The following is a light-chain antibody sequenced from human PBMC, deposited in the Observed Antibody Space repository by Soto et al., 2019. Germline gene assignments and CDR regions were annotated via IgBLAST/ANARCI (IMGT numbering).Light chain of an antibody. V-gene: IGKV1-8*01. Sequence: AIRMTQSPSSFSASTGDRVTITCRASQGISSYLAWYQQKPGKAPKLLIYAASTLQSGVPSRFSGSGSGTDFILTISCLQSEDFATYYCQQYYSYVTFGGGTKVEIK. J-gene: IGKJ4*01. CDR1: QGISSY. CDR3: QQYYSYVT. CDR2: AAS.